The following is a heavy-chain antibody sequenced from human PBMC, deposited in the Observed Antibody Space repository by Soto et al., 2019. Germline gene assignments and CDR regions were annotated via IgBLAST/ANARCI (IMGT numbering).Heavy chain of an antibody. CDR1: GFSLSPSGVG. CDR3: AHRPSYCSGGSCYSGFDY. Sequence: SGPTLVNPTQTPPLTFTFSGFSLSPSGVGVGWIRQPPGKALEWLALIYWDDDKRYSPSLKSRLTITKDTSKNQVVLTMTNMDPVDTATYYCAHRPSYCSGGSCYSGFDYWGQGTLVTVSS. V-gene: IGHV2-5*02. J-gene: IGHJ4*02. CDR2: IYWDDDK. D-gene: IGHD2-15*01.